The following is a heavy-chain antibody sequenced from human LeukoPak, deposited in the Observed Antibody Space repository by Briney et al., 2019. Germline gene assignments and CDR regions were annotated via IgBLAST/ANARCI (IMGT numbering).Heavy chain of an antibody. CDR1: GFPFNTYS. CDR2: ISSSSSTI. V-gene: IGHV3-48*04. Sequence: TGGSLRLSCGACGFPFNTYSINWVRQAPGKGLEWVSYISSSSSTIYYADSLKGRFTISRDNAKNSLYLQMNSLSAEDTAVYYCARIGAGSSRDYWGQGTLVTVSS. D-gene: IGHD6-13*01. J-gene: IGHJ4*02. CDR3: ARIGAGSSRDY.